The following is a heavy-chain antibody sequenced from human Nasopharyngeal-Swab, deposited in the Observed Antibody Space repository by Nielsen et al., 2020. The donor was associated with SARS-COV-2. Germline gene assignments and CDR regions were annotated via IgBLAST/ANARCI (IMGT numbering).Heavy chain of an antibody. Sequence: GESLKISCAASGFTFSSNAIHWVRQAPGKGLEWVSVTEIGGITHYADSVKGRFTISRDSSTNTLYLQMNSLRAEDTAVYYCARVSVAGQEYFHHWGQGTLVTVSS. CDR2: TEIGGIT. CDR3: ARVSVAGQEYFHH. J-gene: IGHJ1*01. CDR1: GFTFSSNA. V-gene: IGHV3-53*01. D-gene: IGHD6-19*01.